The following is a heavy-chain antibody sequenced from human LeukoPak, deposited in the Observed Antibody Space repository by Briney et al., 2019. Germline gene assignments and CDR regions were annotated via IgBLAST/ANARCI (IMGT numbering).Heavy chain of an antibody. Sequence: PSETLSLTCIVSGGSITSSSYYWGWIRQPPGKGLEWIGTIYYSGSTYYNPSLKSRVTTSTDTSKNQFSLKLSSVTAADTAVYYCATPKDIVVVPAAPYAFDIWGQGTMVTVSS. CDR3: ATPKDIVVVPAAPYAFDI. CDR1: GGSITSSSYY. V-gene: IGHV4-39*07. J-gene: IGHJ3*02. D-gene: IGHD2-2*01. CDR2: IYYSGST.